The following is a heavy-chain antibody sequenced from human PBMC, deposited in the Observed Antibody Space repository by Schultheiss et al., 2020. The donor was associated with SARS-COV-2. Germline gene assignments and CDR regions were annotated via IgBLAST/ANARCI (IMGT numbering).Heavy chain of an antibody. CDR1: GFTFSDYY. CDR2: ISNDGSNK. Sequence: GGSLRLSCAASGFTFSDYYMSWIRRAPGKGLECVAVISNDGSNKYYADSVKGRFTISRDNSKNTLYLQMNSLRAEDTAVYYCARDSGGYYFDYWGQGTLVTVSS. D-gene: IGHD3-22*01. CDR3: ARDSGGYYFDY. V-gene: IGHV3-30-3*01. J-gene: IGHJ4*02.